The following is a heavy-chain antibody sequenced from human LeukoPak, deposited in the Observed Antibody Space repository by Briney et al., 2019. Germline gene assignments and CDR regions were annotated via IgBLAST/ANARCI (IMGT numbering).Heavy chain of an antibody. V-gene: IGHV3-30*18. D-gene: IGHD3-10*01. CDR1: GFSFSYYG. Sequence: GSLRLSCAASGFSFSYYGMHWVRQAPGKGLEWVAVISYDGSNKYYADSVKGRFTISRDNSKNTLYLQMNSLRAEDTAVYYCAKDIPARYYYGSGSYYEYNWFDAWGQGPRLTVSS. CDR2: ISYDGSNK. J-gene: IGHJ5*02. CDR3: AKDIPARYYYGSGSYYEYNWFDA.